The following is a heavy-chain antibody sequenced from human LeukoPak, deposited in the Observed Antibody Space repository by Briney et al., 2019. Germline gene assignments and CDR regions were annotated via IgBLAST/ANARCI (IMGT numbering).Heavy chain of an antibody. D-gene: IGHD4-17*01. CDR1: GFTSGIYA. J-gene: IGHJ4*02. CDR2: FSGGGDS. CDR3: ARAGGSTVSHSDY. Sequence: GGSLRLSCAASGFTSGIYAVSWVRQAPGKGLEWVSAFSGGGDSYYADSVKGRFTISRDNSKKILYLQMNSLRAEDTAVYYCARAGGSTVSHSDYWGQGTLVTVSS. V-gene: IGHV3-23*01.